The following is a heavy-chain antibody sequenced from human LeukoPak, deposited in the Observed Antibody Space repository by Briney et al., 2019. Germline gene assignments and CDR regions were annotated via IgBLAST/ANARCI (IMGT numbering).Heavy chain of an antibody. CDR2: INPNSGGT. J-gene: IGHJ6*04. V-gene: IGHV1-2*04. CDR3: AREFWLVRPRGMDA. Sequence: ASVKVSCKASGYTFTGYYMHWVRQAPGQGLEWMGWINPNSGGTNYAQKFQGWVTMTRDTSISTAYMELSRLRSDDTAVYYCAREFWLVRPRGMDAWGKGTTVTVSS. CDR1: GYTFTGYY. D-gene: IGHD6-19*01.